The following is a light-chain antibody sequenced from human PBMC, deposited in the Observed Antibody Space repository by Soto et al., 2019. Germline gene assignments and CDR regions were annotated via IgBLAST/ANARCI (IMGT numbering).Light chain of an antibody. J-gene: IGLJ1*01. CDR1: SSDVGGHDY. V-gene: IGLV2-14*01. Sequence: QSVLTQSAPVSGSPGQSITISCTGTSSDVGGHDYVSWYQQHPGKAPTLMIYHVTNRPSGVSSRFSGSKSGNTAFLIISGLQAEDEADYYCSSYTSSSTFVFGTGTKLTVL. CDR2: HVT. CDR3: SSYTSSSTFV.